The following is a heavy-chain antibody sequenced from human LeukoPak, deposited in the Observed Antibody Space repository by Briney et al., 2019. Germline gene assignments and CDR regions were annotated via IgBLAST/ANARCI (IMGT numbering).Heavy chain of an antibody. D-gene: IGHD5-18*01. CDR1: GGSISSGGYY. CDR3: AGGYSYGLNYFDY. CDR2: INHGGST. Sequence: PSETLSRTCTVSGGSISSGGYYRSWIRQPPGKGLEWIGEINHGGSTNYNPSLKSRVTISVDTSKNQFSLKLNSVTAADTAVYYCAGGYSYGLNYFDYWGQGALVTVSP. J-gene: IGHJ4*02. V-gene: IGHV4-39*07.